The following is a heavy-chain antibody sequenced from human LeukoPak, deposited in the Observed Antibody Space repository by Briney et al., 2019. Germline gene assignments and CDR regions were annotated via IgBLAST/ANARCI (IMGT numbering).Heavy chain of an antibody. Sequence: PSKTLSLTYTVSGGSISPFYWSWIRQPPGKGLEWIGYIAFSGSTNYNPSLKSRVDISLDPSKNQFSLKLSSVTASDTAIYYCASQTSAWYASPWGQGTLVSVSS. D-gene: IGHD6-19*01. CDR1: GGSISPFY. J-gene: IGHJ5*02. V-gene: IGHV4-59*08. CDR3: ASQTSAWYASP. CDR2: IAFSGST.